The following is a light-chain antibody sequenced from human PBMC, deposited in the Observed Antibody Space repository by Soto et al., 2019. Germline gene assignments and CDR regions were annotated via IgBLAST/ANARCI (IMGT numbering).Light chain of an antibody. J-gene: IGLJ2*01. CDR2: EVS. V-gene: IGLV2-8*01. CDR1: SSDVGGYNY. CDR3: SSYAGSNGVV. Sequence: QSALTQPPSASGSPGQSVTISFTGTSSDVGGYNYVSWYQQHPGKAPKLMIYEVSKRPSGVPDRFSGSKSGNTASLTVSGLQDEDEADYYCSSYAGSNGVVFGGGTKLTVL.